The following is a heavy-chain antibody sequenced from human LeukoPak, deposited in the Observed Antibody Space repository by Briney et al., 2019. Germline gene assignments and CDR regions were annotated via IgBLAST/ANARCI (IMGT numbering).Heavy chain of an antibody. V-gene: IGHV1-2*02. J-gene: IGHJ6*03. D-gene: IGHD3-3*01. Sequence: ASVKVSCKASGYTFTGYYMHWVRQAPGQGLEWMGWINPNSGGTNYAQKFQGRVTMTRDTSISTAYMELSRLRSDDTAVYYCARGHYDFWSGYYPSYYYYYMDVWGKGTTVTVSS. CDR2: INPNSGGT. CDR1: GYTFTGYY. CDR3: ARGHYDFWSGYYPSYYYYYMDV.